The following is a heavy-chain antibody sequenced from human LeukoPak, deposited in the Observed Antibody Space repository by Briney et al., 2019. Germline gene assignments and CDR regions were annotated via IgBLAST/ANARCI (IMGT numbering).Heavy chain of an antibody. D-gene: IGHD3-16*02. CDR1: GGSISSSSYY. J-gene: IGHJ5*02. CDR2: IYYSGST. Sequence: SETLSLTCTVSGGSISSSSYYWGWIRQPPGKGLEWIGSIYYSGSTYYNPSLKSRVTISVDTSKNQFSLKLSSVTAADPAVYYWARRVDSVWGSYRYDWFDPWGQETLVTVP. V-gene: IGHV4-39*01. CDR3: ARRVDSVWGSYRYDWFDP.